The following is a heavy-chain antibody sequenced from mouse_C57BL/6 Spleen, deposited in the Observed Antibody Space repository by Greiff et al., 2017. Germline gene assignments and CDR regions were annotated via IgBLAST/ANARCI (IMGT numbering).Heavy chain of an antibody. CDR1: GYTFTSYW. J-gene: IGHJ2*01. Sequence: VKLQQPGAELVTPGASVTMSCKASGYTFTSYWITWVKQRPGQGLEWIGDIYPGSGSTNYNEKFKSKATLTVDTSSSTAYMQLSSLTSEDSAVYYCARDGNPDYWGQGTTLTVSS. CDR3: ARDGNPDY. V-gene: IGHV1-55*01. D-gene: IGHD2-1*01. CDR2: IYPGSGST.